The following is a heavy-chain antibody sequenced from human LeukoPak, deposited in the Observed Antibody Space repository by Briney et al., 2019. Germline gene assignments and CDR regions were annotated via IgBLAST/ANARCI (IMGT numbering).Heavy chain of an antibody. D-gene: IGHD5-18*01. J-gene: IGHJ4*02. V-gene: IGHV3-64D*09. CDR1: GFXFSSYA. CDR3: VKVDTAMVFDY. CDR2: ISSNGGST. Sequence: GGSLRLSCSASGFXFSSYAIHWVRQAPGKGLEHVSAISSNGGSTYYADSVKGRFTMSRDNSKDTLYLQMSSLRAEDTAVYYCVKVDTAMVFDYWGQGTLVTVSS.